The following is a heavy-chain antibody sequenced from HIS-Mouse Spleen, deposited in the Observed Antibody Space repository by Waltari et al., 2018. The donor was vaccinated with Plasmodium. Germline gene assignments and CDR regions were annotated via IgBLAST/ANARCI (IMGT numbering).Heavy chain of an antibody. CDR2: ISSSSSTI. J-gene: IGHJ2*01. Sequence: EVQLVESGGGLVQPGGSLRLSCAASGFTFSSYSMNWVRQAPGKGVEWVSYISSSSSTIYYADSVKGRFTISRDNAKNALYLQMNSLRAEDTAVYYCARADGSYWYFDLWGRGTLVTVSS. V-gene: IGHV3-48*01. CDR3: ARADGSYWYFDL. CDR1: GFTFSSYS. D-gene: IGHD1-26*01.